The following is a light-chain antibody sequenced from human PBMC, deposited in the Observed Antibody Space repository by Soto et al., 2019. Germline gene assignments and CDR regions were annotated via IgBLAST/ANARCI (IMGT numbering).Light chain of an antibody. CDR2: ATS. J-gene: IGKJ4*01. Sequence: DIPMTQSPSSVSASVGDTVTITCRASQGIYSRLAWYQQKPGKAPELLIYATSTLQNGVPSRFSGSGFGTDFTLSISSLQPEDSASYFCQQTDDFPLTFGVGTKVEI. V-gene: IGKV1D-12*01. CDR3: QQTDDFPLT. CDR1: QGIYSR.